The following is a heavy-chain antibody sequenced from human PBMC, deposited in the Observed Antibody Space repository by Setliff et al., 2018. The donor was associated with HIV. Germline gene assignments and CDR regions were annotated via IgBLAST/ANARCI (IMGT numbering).Heavy chain of an antibody. CDR2: ISGDESQK. D-gene: IGHD3-22*01. CDR3: TLSSPYYDSLDY. CDR1: GFIFRSLT. Sequence: GGSLRLSCAASGFIFRSLTMHWVRQAPGKGLEWVALISGDESQKLYADSVRDRFIISRDNSQSTVSLQMNSLKTEDTAVYYCTLSSPYYDSLDYWGQGTLVTVSS. J-gene: IGHJ4*02. V-gene: IGHV3-30-3*01.